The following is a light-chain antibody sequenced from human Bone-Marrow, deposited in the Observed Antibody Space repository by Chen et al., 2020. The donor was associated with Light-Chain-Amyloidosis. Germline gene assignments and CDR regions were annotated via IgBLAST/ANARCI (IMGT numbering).Light chain of an antibody. CDR2: WAS. CDR3: QQYYTTPRT. V-gene: IGKV4-1*01. Sequence: DIVMTQSPDSLAVSLGERATIKCKSSQSLLYSSNKENYLAWYQQKPRQPPKLLIYWASTRESGVPDRFSGSGAGTDFTLTISGLQAEDVAVYYCQQYYTTPRTFGQGTELEIK. CDR1: QSLLYSSNKENY. J-gene: IGKJ2*01.